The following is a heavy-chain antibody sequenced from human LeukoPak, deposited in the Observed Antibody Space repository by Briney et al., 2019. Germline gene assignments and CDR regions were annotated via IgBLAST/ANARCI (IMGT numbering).Heavy chain of an antibody. D-gene: IGHD2-2*01. CDR1: GYSFTSYW. J-gene: IGHJ5*02. Sequence: GESLKISCKGSGYSFTSYWIGWVRQMPGKGLEWMGIIYPGDSDTRYSPSFQGQATISADKSISTAYLQWSSLKASDTAMYYCARRYGYCSSTSCFNIGGWFDPWGQGTLVTVSS. V-gene: IGHV5-51*01. CDR2: IYPGDSDT. CDR3: ARRYGYCSSTSCFNIGGWFDP.